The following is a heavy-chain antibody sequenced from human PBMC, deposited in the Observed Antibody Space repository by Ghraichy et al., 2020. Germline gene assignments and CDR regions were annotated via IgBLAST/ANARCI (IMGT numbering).Heavy chain of an antibody. Sequence: SVKVSCKASGGTFSSYAISWVRQAPGQGLEWMGGIIPIFGTANYAQKFQGRVTITTDESTSTAYMELSSLRSEDTAVYYCARDLVTVAGTHYQDSTEYFQHWGQGTLVTVSS. CDR1: GGTFSSYA. V-gene: IGHV1-69*05. CDR3: ARDLVTVAGTHYQDSTEYFQH. J-gene: IGHJ1*01. CDR2: IIPIFGTA. D-gene: IGHD6-19*01.